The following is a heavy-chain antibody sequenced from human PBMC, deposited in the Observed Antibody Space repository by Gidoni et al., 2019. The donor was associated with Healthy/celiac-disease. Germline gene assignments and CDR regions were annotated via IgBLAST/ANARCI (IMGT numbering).Heavy chain of an antibody. D-gene: IGHD1-26*01. J-gene: IGHJ5*02. V-gene: IGHV4-38-2*01. Sequence: PGLVKPSETLSLTCAVSGYSISSGYYWGWIRQPPGKGLEWIGSIYHSGSTYYNPSLKSRVTISVDTSKNQFSLKLSSVTAADTAVYYCARGKFLGATFWFDPWGQGTLVTVSS. CDR1: GYSISSGYY. CDR3: ARGKFLGATFWFDP. CDR2: IYHSGST.